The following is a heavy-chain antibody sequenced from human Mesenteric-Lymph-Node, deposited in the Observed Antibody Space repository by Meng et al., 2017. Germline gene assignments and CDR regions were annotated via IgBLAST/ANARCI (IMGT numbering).Heavy chain of an antibody. CDR1: GYTFTSYG. D-gene: IGHD3-16*02. J-gene: IGHJ3*02. CDR3: ARVPFGGVIVSRDDAFDI. CDR2: ISAYNGNT. Sequence: ASVKVSCKASGYTFTSYGISWVRQAPGQGLEWMGWISAYNGNTNYAQKLQGRVTMTTDTSTSTAYMELRSLRSDDTAVYYCARVPFGGVIVSRDDAFDIWGQEAMVTVSS. V-gene: IGHV1-18*01.